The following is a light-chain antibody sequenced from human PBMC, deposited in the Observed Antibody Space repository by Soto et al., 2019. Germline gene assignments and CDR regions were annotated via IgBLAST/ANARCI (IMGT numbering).Light chain of an antibody. CDR3: HQRSNWPPDT. V-gene: IGKV3-11*01. J-gene: IGKJ5*01. CDR2: RAS. Sequence: EIMMTQSPATLSVSPGERATLSCRASQSVSTTLAWYQQKPGQPPRLLIYRASLRATGVPARFSGSGSGTDFTLTISSLEPEDFAVYYCHQRSNWPPDTFGQGTRLEIK. CDR1: QSVSTT.